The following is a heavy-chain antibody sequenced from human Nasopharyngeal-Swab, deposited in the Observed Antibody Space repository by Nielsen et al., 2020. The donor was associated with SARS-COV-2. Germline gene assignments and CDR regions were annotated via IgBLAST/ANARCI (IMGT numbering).Heavy chain of an antibody. J-gene: IGHJ6*02. V-gene: IGHV4-39*01. CDR1: GGSIGGDNYY. Sequence: SETLSLTCNVSGGSIGGDNYYRGWIRQPPGKGLEWIGYIYYTGDTYYNPSLKSRLTMSVDTSKKQFSLRLSSVTAADTAIYYCARRGGFSGSYGMDVWGQGTTVTVSS. D-gene: IGHD5-12*01. CDR2: IYYTGDT. CDR3: ARRGGFSGSYGMDV.